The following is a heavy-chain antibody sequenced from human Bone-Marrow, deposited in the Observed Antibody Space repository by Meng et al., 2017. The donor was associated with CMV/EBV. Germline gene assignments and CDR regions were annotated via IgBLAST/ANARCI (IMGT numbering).Heavy chain of an antibody. V-gene: IGHV1-8*01. D-gene: IGHD4-17*01. CDR2: MNPNSGNT. CDR3: AKRNYGDSVRGFDP. Sequence: ASGYTFANYDIAWVRQATGQGLEWMGWMNPNSGNTGYAQKFQGRVAMTRDTSITTAYMELNSLTSEDTAVYYCAKRNYGDSVRGFDPWGLGTLVTVSS. CDR1: GYTFANYD. J-gene: IGHJ5*02.